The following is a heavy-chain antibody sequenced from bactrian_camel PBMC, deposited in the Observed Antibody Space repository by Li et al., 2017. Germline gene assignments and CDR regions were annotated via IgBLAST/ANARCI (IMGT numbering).Heavy chain of an antibody. CDR3: AARKVARGSHFSLGRAPALRRDGYNF. J-gene: IGHJ4*01. Sequence: HVQLVESGGESVQAGGSLRLTCETSGLPSHTLWMGWFRQAPGKEREGVAAMYTGFGGGNIYYDDSVKGRFTISQDNSKNTLFLQMNVLRPEDTAMYYCAARKVARGSHFSLGRAPALRRDGYNFWGQGTQVTVS. CDR1: GLPSHTLW. CDR2: MYTGFGGGNI. V-gene: IGHV3S1*01. D-gene: IGHD2*01.